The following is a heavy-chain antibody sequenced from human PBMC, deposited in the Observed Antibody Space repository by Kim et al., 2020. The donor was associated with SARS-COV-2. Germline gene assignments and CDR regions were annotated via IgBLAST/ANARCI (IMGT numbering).Heavy chain of an antibody. V-gene: IGHV3-30*18. CDR1: GFTFSSYG. CDR2: ISYDGSNK. J-gene: IGHJ6*02. Sequence: GGSLRLSCAASGFTFSSYGMHWVRQAPGKGLEWVAVISYDGSNKYYADSVKGRFTISRDNSKNTLYLQMNSLRAEDTAVYYCAKDIAVATYYYYYGMDVWGQGTTVTVSS. D-gene: IGHD6-19*01. CDR3: AKDIAVATYYYYYGMDV.